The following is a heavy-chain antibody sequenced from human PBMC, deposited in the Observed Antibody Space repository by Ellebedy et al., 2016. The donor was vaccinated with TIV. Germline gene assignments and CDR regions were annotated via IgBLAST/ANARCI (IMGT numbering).Heavy chain of an antibody. CDR1: GYTFSNFG. CDR2: ISGYNGNT. CDR3: ARSESYFSLADY. V-gene: IGHV1-18*01. Sequence: AASVKVSCKASGYTFSNFGLNWARQIPGQGLEYMGWISGYNGNTNYAQMFRGRLTMTIDPSTTTAYMKLGSLTSADTAVYYCARSESYFSLADYWGQGTLVTVSS. J-gene: IGHJ4*02. D-gene: IGHD3-10*01.